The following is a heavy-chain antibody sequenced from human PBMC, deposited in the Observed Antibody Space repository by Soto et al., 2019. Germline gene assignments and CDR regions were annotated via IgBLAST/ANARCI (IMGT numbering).Heavy chain of an antibody. Sequence: GESLKISCAASGFTFTRYSMDWVRQAPGKGLEWVSSISSTTNYIYYGDSMKGRFTISRDNAKNSLYLEMNSLRAEDTAVYYCAREAAYGVWFAGGYFDLWGQGTQVTVSS. CDR2: ISSTTNYI. D-gene: IGHD4-17*01. CDR1: GFTFTRYS. J-gene: IGHJ4*02. CDR3: AREAAYGVWFAGGYFDL. V-gene: IGHV3-21*06.